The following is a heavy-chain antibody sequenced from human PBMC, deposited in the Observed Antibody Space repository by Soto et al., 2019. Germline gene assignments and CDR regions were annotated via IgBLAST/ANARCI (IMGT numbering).Heavy chain of an antibody. Sequence: SEILSLTCSVSGGSMSEYFWSWIRQSPGKGLEWIGYIYYLGSTDYNPSLKSRVTISVDTSKRQFSLRLTSVTAADTAVYYCARDGYDGSGSPYPAYWGPGTQVTVSS. CDR3: ARDGYDGSGSPYPAY. CDR1: GGSMSEYF. D-gene: IGHD3-10*01. J-gene: IGHJ4*02. CDR2: IYYLGST. V-gene: IGHV4-59*01.